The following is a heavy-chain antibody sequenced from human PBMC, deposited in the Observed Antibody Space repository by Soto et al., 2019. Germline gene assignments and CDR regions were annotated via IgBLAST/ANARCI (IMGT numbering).Heavy chain of an antibody. D-gene: IGHD3-10*01. CDR3: VRGGSGATSADLFDA. Sequence: EVQLVESGGGLVRPGGSLRLCCAASGFTFSAYSINWVRQAPGKGLDWVSSISSTSSVIFYAESVRGRFTISRDNAKNSLYLQMNGLRYEDTAVYYCVRGGSGATSADLFDAWGQGTLVTVSS. CDR2: ISSTSSVI. V-gene: IGHV3-21*01. J-gene: IGHJ3*01. CDR1: GFTFSAYS.